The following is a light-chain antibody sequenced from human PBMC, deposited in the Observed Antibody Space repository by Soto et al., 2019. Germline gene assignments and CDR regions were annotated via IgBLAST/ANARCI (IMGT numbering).Light chain of an antibody. CDR3: QQRSGWPST. CDR1: QSVGSY. CDR2: DAS. V-gene: IGKV3-11*01. J-gene: IGKJ4*01. Sequence: EIVLRHSPATLSLSPGDRATLSCRASQSVGSYLGWYQQRPGQAPRLLIYDASNRATGIPARFSGSGSGTDFTLTISSLEPEDFAVYYCQQRSGWPSTFGGGTKVDIK.